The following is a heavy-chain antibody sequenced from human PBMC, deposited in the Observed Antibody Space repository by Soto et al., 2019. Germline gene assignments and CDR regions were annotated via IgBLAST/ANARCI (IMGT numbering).Heavy chain of an antibody. J-gene: IGHJ4*02. D-gene: IGHD6-19*01. Sequence: PGGSLRLSCAASGFTFSDHYMDWVRQAPGKGLEWVGRTRNKVGSYTTQYAASVQGRFTISRDDSENSVYLQMNSLKIDDTAVYYCARARYTSGWKDLDHWGQGALVTVSS. CDR1: GFTFSDHY. CDR2: TRNKVGSYTT. CDR3: ARARYTSGWKDLDH. V-gene: IGHV3-72*01.